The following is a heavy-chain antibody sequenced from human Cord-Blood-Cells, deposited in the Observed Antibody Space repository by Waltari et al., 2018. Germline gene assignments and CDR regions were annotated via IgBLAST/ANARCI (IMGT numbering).Heavy chain of an antibody. Sequence: QLQLQESGPGLVKPSETLSLTCTVSGGSISSSSYYWGWIRQPPGKGLEWIGSIYYSGCTYYNPSLKSRVTISVDTSKNQFSLKLSSVTAADTAVYYCARHSTGWLLYYFDYWGQGTLVTVSS. V-gene: IGHV4-39*01. CDR3: ARHSTGWLLYYFDY. D-gene: IGHD3-22*01. J-gene: IGHJ4*02. CDR1: GGSISSSSYY. CDR2: IYYSGCT.